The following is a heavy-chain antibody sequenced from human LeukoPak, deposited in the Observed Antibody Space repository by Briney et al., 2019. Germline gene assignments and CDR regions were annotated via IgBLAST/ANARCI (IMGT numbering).Heavy chain of an antibody. CDR2: IKQDGSEK. V-gene: IGHV3-7*01. CDR3: ARGANYYGSGSYYNPYWFDP. CDR1: GFTFSSYW. Sequence: GSLRLSCAASGFTFSSYWLSWVRQAPGKGLEWVANIKQDGSEKYYVDSVKGRFTISRDNAKNSLYLQMNSLRGEDTAVYYCARGANYYGSGSYYNPYWFDPWGQGTLVTVSS. J-gene: IGHJ5*02. D-gene: IGHD3-10*01.